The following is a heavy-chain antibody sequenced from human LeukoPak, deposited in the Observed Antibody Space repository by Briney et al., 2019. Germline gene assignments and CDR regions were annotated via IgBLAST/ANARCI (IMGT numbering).Heavy chain of an antibody. CDR2: ISSSSSYI. CDR3: AREVRSRMDV. V-gene: IGHV3-21*01. D-gene: IGHD4-17*01. Sequence: KPGGSLRLSCAASGFTFSSYSMTWVRQAPGKGLEWVSSISSSSSYIYYADSVKGRFTISRDNAKNSLYLQMNSLRAEDTAVYYCAREVRSRMDVWGQGTTVTVSS. CDR1: GFTFSSYS. J-gene: IGHJ6*02.